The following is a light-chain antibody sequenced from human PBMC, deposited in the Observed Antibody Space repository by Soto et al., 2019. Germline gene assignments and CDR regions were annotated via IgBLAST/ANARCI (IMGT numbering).Light chain of an antibody. J-gene: IGKJ5*01. Sequence: EVVLTQSPGTLSLSPGERATLACRASQSVSSNLAWYQQEPGQGPRLFIYGASTRATGIPARFSGSGSGTEFTLTISRLQSEDFAVYYCQQYNNWPAITFGQGTRLEIK. CDR3: QQYNNWPAIT. V-gene: IGKV3D-15*01. CDR2: GAS. CDR1: QSVSSN.